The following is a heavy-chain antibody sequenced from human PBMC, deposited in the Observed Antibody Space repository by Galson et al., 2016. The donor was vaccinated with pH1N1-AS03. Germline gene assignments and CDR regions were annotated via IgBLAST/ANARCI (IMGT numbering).Heavy chain of an antibody. V-gene: IGHV4-4*07. Sequence: KGLEWIGRIYSSGSSSYNPSLKSRVTMSLDTSKSQLSLKLSPVTAADTAVYYCARDYRWAFDYWGQGTLVTVSS. J-gene: IGHJ4*02. CDR2: IYSSGSS. D-gene: IGHD3-16*02. CDR3: ARDYRWAFDY.